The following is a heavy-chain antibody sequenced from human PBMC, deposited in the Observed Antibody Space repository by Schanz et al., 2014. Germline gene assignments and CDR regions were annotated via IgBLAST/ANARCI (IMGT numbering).Heavy chain of an antibody. CDR2: IKEDGSVK. CDR1: TFTFSSDW. V-gene: IGHV3-7*05. CDR3: AKTPREYCNYDNCPNWFDS. Sequence: EVQLLESGGGLVQPGGSLRLSCAASTFTFSSDWMSWVRQAPGKGLEWVANIKEDGSVKDYVDSVKGRFTISRDNAKNTVYLQMNSLRAEDTAVYYCAKTPREYCNYDNCPNWFDSWGQGTLVTASS. J-gene: IGHJ5*01. D-gene: IGHD2-15*01.